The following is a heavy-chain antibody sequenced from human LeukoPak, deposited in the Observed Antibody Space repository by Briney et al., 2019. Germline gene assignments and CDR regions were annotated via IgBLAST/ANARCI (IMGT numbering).Heavy chain of an antibody. V-gene: IGHV3-53*01. CDR2: IYAGGTT. D-gene: IGHD3-10*01. J-gene: IGHJ4*02. Sequence: PGGSLRLSCAASGFTVSGNYMTWVRQAPGRGLEWVSLIYAGGTTYYPDSVKGRFTISRDNSRNTLYLQMNSLRAEDTAVDYCASGEWPQDYWGQGTLVTVSS. CDR1: GFTVSGNY. CDR3: ASGEWPQDY.